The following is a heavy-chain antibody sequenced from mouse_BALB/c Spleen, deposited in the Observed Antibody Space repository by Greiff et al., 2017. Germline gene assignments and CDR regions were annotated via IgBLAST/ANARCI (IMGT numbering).Heavy chain of an antibody. CDR2: IDPSDSYT. J-gene: IGHJ3*01. V-gene: IGHV1-69*02. CDR3: ARSGYYGSRAWFAY. CDR1: GYTFTSYW. Sequence: QVQLQQPGAELVKPGASVKLSCKASGYTFTSYWMHWVKQRPGQGLEWIGEIDPSDSYTNYNQKFKGKATLTVDKSASTAYMQLSSLTSEDSAVYYCARSGYYGSRAWFAYWGQGTLLTVSA. D-gene: IGHD1-1*01.